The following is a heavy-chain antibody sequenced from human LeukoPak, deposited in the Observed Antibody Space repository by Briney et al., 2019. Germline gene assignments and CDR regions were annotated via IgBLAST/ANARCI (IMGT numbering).Heavy chain of an antibody. CDR1: GGTFSSYA. D-gene: IGHD2-2*02. J-gene: IGHJ5*02. CDR2: TIPLFGTA. V-gene: IGHV1-69*13. Sequence: SVKVSCKASGGTFSSYAISWVRQAPGQGLEWMGGTIPLFGTANYSQKFQGRVTITADESTGTAYMELSSLRSEDTAAYYCARDRPGRYCSTISCYSASPFDPWGQGTLVTVSS. CDR3: ARDRPGRYCSTISCYSASPFDP.